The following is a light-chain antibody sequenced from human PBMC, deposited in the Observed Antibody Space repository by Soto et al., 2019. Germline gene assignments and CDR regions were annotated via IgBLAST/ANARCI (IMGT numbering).Light chain of an antibody. CDR1: QSVLYSSHNKKY. CDR3: QQYYSTPRT. J-gene: IGKJ4*01. CDR2: WAS. Sequence: DIVMTQSPDSLAVSLGERATINCKSSQSVLYSSHNKKYLAWYQQKPGQPPKLLIYWASTPESGVPERFSGSGAGTDFTLTISSLQAEDVAVYYCQQYYSTPRTFGGGTKVEIK. V-gene: IGKV4-1*01.